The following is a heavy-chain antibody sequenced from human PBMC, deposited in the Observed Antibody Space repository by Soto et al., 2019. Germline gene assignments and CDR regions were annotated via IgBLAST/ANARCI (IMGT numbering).Heavy chain of an antibody. V-gene: IGHV3-20*04. D-gene: IGHD3-22*01. J-gene: IGHJ6*02. CDR2: INWNGGST. CDR1: GFTFDDYG. Sequence: SVGSLRLSCAASGFTFDDYGMSWVRQAPGKGLEWVSGINWNGGSTGYADSVKGRFTISRDNAKNSLYLQMNSLRAEDTALYYCARFYYYDSSGYYEPYYYYGMDVWGQGTTVTVSS. CDR3: ARFYYYDSSGYYEPYYYYGMDV.